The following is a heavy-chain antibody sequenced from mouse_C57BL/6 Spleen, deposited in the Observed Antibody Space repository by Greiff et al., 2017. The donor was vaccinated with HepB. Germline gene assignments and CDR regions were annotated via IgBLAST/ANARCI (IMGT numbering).Heavy chain of an antibody. D-gene: IGHD3-2*02. J-gene: IGHJ2*01. CDR1: GFTFSSYA. V-gene: IGHV5-4*01. CDR3: ARQKAQDYFDY. CDR2: ISDGGSYT. Sequence: EVQLVESGGGLVKPGGSLKLSCAASGFTFSSYAMSWVRQTPEKRLEWVATISDGGSYTYYPDNVKGRFTISRDNAKNNLYLQMSHLKSEDTAMYYCARQKAQDYFDYWGQGTTLTVSS.